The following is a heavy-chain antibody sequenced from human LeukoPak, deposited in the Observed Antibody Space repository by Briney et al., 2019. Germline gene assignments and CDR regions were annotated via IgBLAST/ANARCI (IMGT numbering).Heavy chain of an antibody. CDR1: GFTFSSYA. Sequence: PGGSLRLSCAASGFTFSSYAMSWVRQAPGKWLEWVSAISGSGGSTYYADSVKGRFTISRDNSKNTLYLQMNSLRAEDTAVYYCAKDAGHYDSSGYEFFDYWGQGTLVTVSS. CDR3: AKDAGHYDSSGYEFFDY. V-gene: IGHV3-23*01. CDR2: ISGSGGST. J-gene: IGHJ4*02. D-gene: IGHD3-22*01.